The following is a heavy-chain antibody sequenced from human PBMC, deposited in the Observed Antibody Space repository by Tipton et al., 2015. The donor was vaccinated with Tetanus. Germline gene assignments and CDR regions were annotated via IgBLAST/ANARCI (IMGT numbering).Heavy chain of an antibody. CDR1: GDFY. CDR3: ARDHGITWGGMGYYYGMDV. Sequence: GDFYMSWIRQAPGKGLESIGYIYYSGSTYYNPSLKSRVTISVDTSKNQFSLRLSSVTAADTAVYYCARDHGITWGGMGYYYGMDVWGQGTTVTVSS. CDR2: IYYSGST. V-gene: IGHV4-30-4*01. J-gene: IGHJ6*02. D-gene: IGHD3-16*01.